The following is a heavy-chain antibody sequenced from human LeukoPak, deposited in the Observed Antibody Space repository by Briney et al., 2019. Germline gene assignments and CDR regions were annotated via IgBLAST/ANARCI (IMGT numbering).Heavy chain of an antibody. CDR3: ARPDTDFTYYFDY. J-gene: IGHJ4*02. D-gene: IGHD5-18*01. CDR2: INPNSGGT. V-gene: IGHV1-2*02. CDR1: GYTFTGYY. Sequence: ASVKVSCKASGYTFTGYYMHWMRQAPGQGLEWMGWINPNSGGTNYAQKFQGRVTMTRDTSISTAYMELSRLRSDDTAVYYCARPDTDFTYYFDYWGQGTLVTVSS.